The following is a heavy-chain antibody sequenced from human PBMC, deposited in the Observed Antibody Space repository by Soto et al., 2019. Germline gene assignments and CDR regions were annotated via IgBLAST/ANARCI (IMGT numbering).Heavy chain of an antibody. V-gene: IGHV5-51*01. CDR3: ARHGTYDGSGSYYLPHY. CDR1: GYFFTTYW. D-gene: IGHD3-10*01. Sequence: GESLKISCQSSGYFFTTYWIGWVRQMPGKGLEWMGIINPADSDTRYNPSFRGQVTISADKSISTAYLQWSSLKASDTAMYYCARHGTYDGSGSYYLPHYWGQGTLVTVSS. J-gene: IGHJ4*02. CDR2: INPADSDT.